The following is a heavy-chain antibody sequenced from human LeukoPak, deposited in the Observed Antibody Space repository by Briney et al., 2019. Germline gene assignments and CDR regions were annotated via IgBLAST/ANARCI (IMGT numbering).Heavy chain of an antibody. CDR3: AGDTGGIAARRWDY. D-gene: IGHD6-6*01. J-gene: IGHJ4*02. CDR2: ISYDGSNK. CDR1: GFTFSSYA. Sequence: PGGSLRLSCAASGFTFSSYAMHWVRQAPGKGLEWVAVISYDGSNKYYADSVKGRFTISRDNSKNTLYLQMNSLRAEDTAVYYCAGDTGGIAARRWDYWGQGTLVTVSS. V-gene: IGHV3-30*04.